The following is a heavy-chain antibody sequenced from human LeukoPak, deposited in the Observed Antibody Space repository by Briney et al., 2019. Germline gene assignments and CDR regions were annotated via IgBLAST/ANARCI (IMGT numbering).Heavy chain of an antibody. D-gene: IGHD3-22*01. J-gene: IGHJ4*02. Sequence: SGGSLRLSCAASGFYFNTYGMHWVRQAPGEGLEWVTAISKDGADKYYADSVKGRLTISRDNSKNTVYLQMNSLRPEDTAVYYCAKNDISGYYADFWGQGTLVIVSS. V-gene: IGHV3-30*18. CDR3: AKNDISGYYADF. CDR2: ISKDGADK. CDR1: GFYFNTYG.